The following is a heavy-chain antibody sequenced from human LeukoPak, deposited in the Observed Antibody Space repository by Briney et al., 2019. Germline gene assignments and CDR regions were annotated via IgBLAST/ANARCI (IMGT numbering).Heavy chain of an antibody. CDR2: ISYDGSNK. J-gene: IGHJ4*02. Sequence: PGGSLRLSCAASGFTFSSYGMHWVRQAPGKGLEWVAVISYDGSNKYYADSVKGRFTISRDNSKNTLYLQMNSLRAEDTAVYYCAKSRTYSSSWYNFDYWGQGTLVTASS. CDR3: AKSRTYSSSWYNFDY. V-gene: IGHV3-30*18. CDR1: GFTFSSYG. D-gene: IGHD6-13*01.